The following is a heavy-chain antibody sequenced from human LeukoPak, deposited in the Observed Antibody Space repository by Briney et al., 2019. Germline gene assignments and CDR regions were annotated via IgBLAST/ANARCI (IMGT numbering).Heavy chain of an antibody. V-gene: IGHV3-48*04. CDR3: ASLAYFGEPNWFDP. CDR1: GFAFSSYS. Sequence: PGGSLRLSCAASGFAFSSYSMNWVRQAPGRGLEWVSYISGSSSTIYYTDSVRGRFTISRDNAKNSLYLQMSSLRVEDTAVDYCASLAYFGEPNWFDPWGQGTLVTVSS. J-gene: IGHJ5*02. CDR2: ISGSSSTI. D-gene: IGHD4-17*01.